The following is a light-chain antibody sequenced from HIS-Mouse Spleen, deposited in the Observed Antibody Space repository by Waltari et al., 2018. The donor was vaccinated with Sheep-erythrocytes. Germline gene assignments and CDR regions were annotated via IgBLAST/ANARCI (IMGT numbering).Light chain of an antibody. J-gene: IGKJ1*01. CDR3: QQFNNYPRT. V-gene: IGKV1D-13*01. CDR2: DAS. Sequence: AIQLTQSPSSLSASVGDRVTITCRASQGISSALVWYQQKPGKAPKLLIYDASSSESGVPSRFSGSGSGTDFTLTISSLQPEDFATYYCQQFNNYPRTFGQGTKVEIK. CDR1: QGISSA.